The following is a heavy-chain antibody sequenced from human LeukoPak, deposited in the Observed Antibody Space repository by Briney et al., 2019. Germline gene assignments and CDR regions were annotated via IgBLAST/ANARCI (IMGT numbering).Heavy chain of an antibody. CDR3: ARGRRGTIFGVVTSNGYLYYYYYMDV. J-gene: IGHJ6*03. V-gene: IGHV4-59*01. Sequence: SETLSLTCTVSGGSISSYYWSWLRQPPGKGLEGIGYIYYSGSTNYKPSLTSRVTISVDTSKNQFSLKLSSVTAADTAVYYCARGRRGTIFGVVTSNGYLYYYYYMDVWGKGTTVTVSS. D-gene: IGHD3-3*01. CDR1: GGSISSYY. CDR2: IYYSGST.